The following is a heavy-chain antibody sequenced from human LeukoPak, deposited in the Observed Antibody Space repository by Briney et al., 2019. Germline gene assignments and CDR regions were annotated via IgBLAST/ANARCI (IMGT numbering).Heavy chain of an antibody. CDR2: TYYRSKWYN. J-gene: IGHJ5*02. D-gene: IGHD6-19*01. V-gene: IGHV6-1*01. Sequence: SQTLSLTCAISGDSVSSNSAAWNWIRQSPSRGLEWLGRTYYRSKWYNDYAVSVKSRITINPDTSKNQFSLQLNSVTPEDTAVYYCAREVRIAVAGYNWFDPWGQGTLVTVSS. CDR3: AREVRIAVAGYNWFDP. CDR1: GDSVSSNSAA.